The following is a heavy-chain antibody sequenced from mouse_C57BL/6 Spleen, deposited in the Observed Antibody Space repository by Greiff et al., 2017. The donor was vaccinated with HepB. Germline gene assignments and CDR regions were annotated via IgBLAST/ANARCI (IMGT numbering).Heavy chain of an antibody. CDR3: AAYYSNYDYAMDY. Sequence: EVKLVESEGGLVQPGSSMKLSCTASGFTFSDYYMAWVRQVPEKGLEWVANINYDGSSTYYLDSLKSRFIISRDNAKNILYLQMSSLKSEDTATYYCAAYYSNYDYAMDYWGQGTSVTVSS. J-gene: IGHJ4*01. D-gene: IGHD2-5*01. V-gene: IGHV5-16*01. CDR1: GFTFSDYY. CDR2: INYDGSST.